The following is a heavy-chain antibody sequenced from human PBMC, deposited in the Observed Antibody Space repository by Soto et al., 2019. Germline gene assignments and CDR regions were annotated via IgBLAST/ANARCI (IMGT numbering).Heavy chain of an antibody. V-gene: IGHV3-30*04. CDR3: ARDSADNDNWQKTSPLTDY. Sequence: QVQLVESGGGVVQPGRSLRLSCAASGFTFSSYYIHWVRQAPGKGLEWVAVISHDGTKQYYADSVKGRFSISRDNSQNTLYLQMISLRLDDTAIYYCARDSADNDNWQKTSPLTDYWGQGTLVTVSS. CDR2: ISHDGTKQ. D-gene: IGHD1-1*01. CDR1: GFTFSSYY. J-gene: IGHJ4*02.